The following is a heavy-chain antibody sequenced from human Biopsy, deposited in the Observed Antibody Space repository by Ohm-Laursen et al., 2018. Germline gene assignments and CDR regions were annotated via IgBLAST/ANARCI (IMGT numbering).Heavy chain of an antibody. CDR1: GFAFNLYE. CDR3: ARLSSGTYDASDL. V-gene: IGHV3-48*03. D-gene: IGHD1-26*01. Sequence: GSLRLSCSASGFAFNLYEMNWVRQAPGKGMEWISYIYGGGSPVSYADSVKGRFTISRDNAQNSLYPHMNSLRAEDTAVYYCARLSSGTYDASDLWGQGTMVIVSS. CDR2: IYGGGSPV. J-gene: IGHJ3*01.